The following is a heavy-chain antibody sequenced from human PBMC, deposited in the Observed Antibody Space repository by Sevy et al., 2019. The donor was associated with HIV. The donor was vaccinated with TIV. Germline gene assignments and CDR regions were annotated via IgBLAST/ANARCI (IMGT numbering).Heavy chain of an antibody. CDR3: AKNRPPGGSYFSRHGMDV. D-gene: IGHD3-16*01. CDR2: IAHDGNYR. Sequence: GGSLGLSCTASGFTFSTYDIHWVRQAPGKGLEWVAIIAHDGNYRYYSDSVRGRFSMSRDNSKNTAYLQMSGLSVEDTAVYYCAKNRPPGGSYFSRHGMDVWGRGTTVTVSS. CDR1: GFTFSTYD. V-gene: IGHV3-30*18. J-gene: IGHJ6*02.